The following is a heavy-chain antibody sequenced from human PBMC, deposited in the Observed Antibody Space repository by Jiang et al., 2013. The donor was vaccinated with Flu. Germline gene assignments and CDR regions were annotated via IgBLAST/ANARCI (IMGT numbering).Heavy chain of an antibody. Sequence: EYGSGLVKPSETLSLTCIVSGGSISSSSFYWGWIRQPPGKGLEWIGSIYYSGTTYYNPSLKSRVTISVDTSKNQFSLKLSSVTAADTAVFYCARLSGSGTYYDWFDPWGQGTQVTVSS. CDR3: ARLSGSGTYYDWFDP. D-gene: IGHD3-10*01. V-gene: IGHV4-39*01. J-gene: IGHJ5*02. CDR2: IYYSGTT. CDR1: GGSISSSSFY.